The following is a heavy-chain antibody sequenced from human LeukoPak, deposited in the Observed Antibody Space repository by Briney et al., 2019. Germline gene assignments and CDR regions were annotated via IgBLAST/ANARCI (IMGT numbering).Heavy chain of an antibody. Sequence: PSETLSLIWTVSCGSISSYYWSWIRQPPGKGLEWIGYIYYSGSTNYTPSLKSRVTISVDTSKNQFSLKLSSVTAADTAVYYCAGYYGDYVFNYWGQGTLVTVSS. J-gene: IGHJ4*02. V-gene: IGHV4-59*08. CDR2: IYYSGST. CDR3: AGYYGDYVFNY. D-gene: IGHD4-17*01. CDR1: CGSISSYY.